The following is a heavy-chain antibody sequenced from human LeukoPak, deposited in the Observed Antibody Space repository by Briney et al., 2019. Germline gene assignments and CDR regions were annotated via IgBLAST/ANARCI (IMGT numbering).Heavy chain of an antibody. J-gene: IGHJ3*02. V-gene: IGHV3-30*18. D-gene: IGHD6-13*01. CDR3: AKDGAPIAAAVTGGFDI. Sequence: PGRSLRLSCAASGFTFSSYGMHWVRQAPGKGLEWVAVIWYGGSNKYYADSVKGRFTISRDNSKNTLYLQMNSLRAEDTAVYYCAKDGAPIAAAVTGGFDIWGQGTMVTVSS. CDR2: IWYGGSNK. CDR1: GFTFSSYG.